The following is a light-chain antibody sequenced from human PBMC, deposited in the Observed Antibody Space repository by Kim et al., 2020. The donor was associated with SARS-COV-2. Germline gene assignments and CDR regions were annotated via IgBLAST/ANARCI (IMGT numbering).Light chain of an antibody. J-gene: IGKJ5*01. CDR1: QDIRND. CDR2: GAS. Sequence: ASVGDRVTITCRASQDIRNDLGWYQQNPGRAHQRLTYGASSLQSGVPSRYSGSGSGTEFNLTSSCVQPEDFATHFCLQHSTYLITFGQGTRLEIK. CDR3: LQHSTYLIT. V-gene: IGKV1-17*01.